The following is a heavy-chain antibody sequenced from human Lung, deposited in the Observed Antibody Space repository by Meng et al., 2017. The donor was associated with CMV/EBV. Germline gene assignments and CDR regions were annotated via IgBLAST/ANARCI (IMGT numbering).Heavy chain of an antibody. Sequence: GESLKISCAASGFTFRSYAMSWVRQAPGKGLEWVSAISASGGRTSYADSVKGRFTISRDNSRNTLYLQMNSLRAEDTAVYYCVKDVGGWSGYYRDYWGQGTLVTVSS. CDR1: GFTFRSYA. J-gene: IGHJ4*02. CDR2: ISASGGRT. V-gene: IGHV3-23*01. CDR3: VKDVGGWSGYYRDY. D-gene: IGHD3-3*01.